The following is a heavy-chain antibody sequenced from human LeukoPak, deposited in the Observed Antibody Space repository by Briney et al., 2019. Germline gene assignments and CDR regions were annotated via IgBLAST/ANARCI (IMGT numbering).Heavy chain of an antibody. Sequence: SETLSLTCAVYGGSFSGYYWSWIRQPPGKGLEWIGEINHSGSTNYSPSLKSRVTISVDTSKNQFSLNLSSVTAADTAVYYCARGSFTMIETYYFDYWGQGTLVTVSS. CDR1: GGSFSGYY. CDR3: ARGSFTMIETYYFDY. D-gene: IGHD3-22*01. CDR2: INHSGST. J-gene: IGHJ4*02. V-gene: IGHV4-34*01.